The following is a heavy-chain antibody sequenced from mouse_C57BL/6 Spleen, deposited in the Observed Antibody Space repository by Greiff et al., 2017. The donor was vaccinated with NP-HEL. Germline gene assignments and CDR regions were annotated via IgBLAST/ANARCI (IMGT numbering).Heavy chain of an antibody. Sequence: QVQLQQPGTELVKPGASVKLSCKASGYTFTSYWMHRVKQRPGQGLEWIGNINPSNGGTNHNEKFKSKATLTVGKSSSTAYRKLSSRTSEDSAVYYWARGGFITTVPPDDWGQGTTLTVSS. D-gene: IGHD1-1*01. CDR3: ARGGFITTVPPDD. CDR2: INPSNGGT. V-gene: IGHV1-53*01. CDR1: GYTFTSYW. J-gene: IGHJ2*01.